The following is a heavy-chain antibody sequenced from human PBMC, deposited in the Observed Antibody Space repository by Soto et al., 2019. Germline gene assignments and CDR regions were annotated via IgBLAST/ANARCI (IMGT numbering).Heavy chain of an antibody. Sequence: EVQLVESGGGLVQPGGSLRLSCAASGFTFSNYWMHWVRQAPGKGLVWVSRINSDGTTTSYADSVRGRFTISRDNARDTVYLQMNSVGAEDTAVYYCARVAVGAYYFHYWGQGTLVTVSS. D-gene: IGHD1-26*01. CDR1: GFTFSNYW. V-gene: IGHV3-74*01. CDR3: ARVAVGAYYFHY. CDR2: INSDGTTT. J-gene: IGHJ4*02.